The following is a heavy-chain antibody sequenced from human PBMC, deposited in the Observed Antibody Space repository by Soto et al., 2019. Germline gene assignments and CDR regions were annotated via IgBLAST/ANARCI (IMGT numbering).Heavy chain of an antibody. CDR3: ARLRDIVVVVAARYGMDV. V-gene: IGHV4-39*01. CDR1: GGSISSSSYY. J-gene: IGHJ6*02. Sequence: QLQLQESGPGLVKPSETLSLTCTVSGGSISSSSYYWGWIRQPPGKGLEWIGSIYYSGSTYYNPSLKSRVTISVDTSKNQFSLKLSSVTAADTAVYYCARLRDIVVVVAARYGMDVWGQGTTVTVSS. CDR2: IYYSGST. D-gene: IGHD2-15*01.